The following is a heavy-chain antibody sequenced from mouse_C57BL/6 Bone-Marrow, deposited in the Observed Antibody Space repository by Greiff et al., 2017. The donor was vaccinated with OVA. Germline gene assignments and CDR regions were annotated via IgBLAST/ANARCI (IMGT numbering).Heavy chain of an antibody. D-gene: IGHD2-4*01. CDR2: IYPGSGST. CDR3: ARGDYDVW. Sequence: VQLQQPGAELVKPGASVKMSCKASGYTFTSYWITWVKQRPGQGLEWIGDIYPGSGSTNYNEKFKSKATLTGDTSSSTAYMQLSSLTSEDSAVYYCARGDYDVWGGQGTTLTVSS. V-gene: IGHV1-55*01. CDR1: GYTFTSYW. J-gene: IGHJ2*01.